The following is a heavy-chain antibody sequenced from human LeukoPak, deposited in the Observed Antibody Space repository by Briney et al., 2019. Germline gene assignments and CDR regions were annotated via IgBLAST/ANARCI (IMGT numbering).Heavy chain of an antibody. J-gene: IGHJ4*02. Sequence: GGALRLSCSASGFTFNIYAMRWVRQAPGKGLEYVSAISTDGGGTYYADSVKGRFTISRDNSKNTLYLQMSSLRTEDTAVYYCVKYHNSCYSVWGQGTLVAVSS. V-gene: IGHV3-64D*06. CDR1: GFTFNIYA. CDR2: ISTDGGGT. D-gene: IGHD2-21*01. CDR3: VKYHNSCYSV.